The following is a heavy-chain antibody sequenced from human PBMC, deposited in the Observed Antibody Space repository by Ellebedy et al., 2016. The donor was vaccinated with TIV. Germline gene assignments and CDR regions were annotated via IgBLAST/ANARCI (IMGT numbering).Heavy chain of an antibody. CDR2: MNPNSGNT. J-gene: IGHJ4*02. V-gene: IGHV1-8*01. CDR3: ARGGRGSSSWEFDY. CDR1: GYTFTSYD. Sequence: AASVNVSCKASGYTFTSYDINWVRQATGQGLEWMGWMNPNSGNTGYAQKFQGRVTMTRNTSITTAYMELSSLRSEDTAVYYCARGGRGSSSWEFDYWGQGTLVTVSS. D-gene: IGHD6-13*01.